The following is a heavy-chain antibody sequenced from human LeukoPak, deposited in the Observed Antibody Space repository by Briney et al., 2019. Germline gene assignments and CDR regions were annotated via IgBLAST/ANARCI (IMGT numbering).Heavy chain of an antibody. V-gene: IGHV4-59*01. Sequence: PSETLSLTCTVSGGSICSYYWSWIRQPPGKGLEWIGYIYYSGSTNYNPSLKSRVTISVDTSKNQFSLKLSSVTAADTAVYYCARVGIAAAGSEFDYWGQGTLVTVSS. CDR1: GGSICSYY. CDR2: IYYSGST. D-gene: IGHD6-13*01. CDR3: ARVGIAAAGSEFDY. J-gene: IGHJ4*02.